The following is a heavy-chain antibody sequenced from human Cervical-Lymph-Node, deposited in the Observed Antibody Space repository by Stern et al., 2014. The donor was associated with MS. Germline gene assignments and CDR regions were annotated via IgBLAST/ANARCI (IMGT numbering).Heavy chain of an antibody. Sequence: VQLVESGAEVMKPGSSLRLSCKASGVTFNRHAFSWVRQAPGKGLEWMGGIIPICSKTHYAQTFKGRVKLIADEYTTTLYLVLRSMRCEDADVYYCESSYTGWDSPYHFYGMDVWGQGTAVTVSS. V-gene: IGHV1-69*01. J-gene: IGHJ6*02. CDR2: IIPICSKT. CDR1: GVTFNRHA. D-gene: IGHD1-26*01. CDR3: ESSYTGWDSPYHFYGMDV.